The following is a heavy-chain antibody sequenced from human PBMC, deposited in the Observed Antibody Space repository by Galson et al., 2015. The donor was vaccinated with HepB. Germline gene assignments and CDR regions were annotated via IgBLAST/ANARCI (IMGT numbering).Heavy chain of an antibody. CDR3: AHTFTSTINSFYYGMDV. V-gene: IGHV2-5*01. CDR1: GFSLSTSGVS. Sequence: PALVKPTQTLTLTCSFSGFSLSTSGVSVAWFRQPPGKALEWLAFISWNDYKRYRPSLKTRLTVIKDTSKTQVVLMLANVDPVDTATYFCAHTFTSTINSFYYGMDVWGQGTTVTVSS. D-gene: IGHD2-2*01. CDR2: ISWNDYK. J-gene: IGHJ6*02.